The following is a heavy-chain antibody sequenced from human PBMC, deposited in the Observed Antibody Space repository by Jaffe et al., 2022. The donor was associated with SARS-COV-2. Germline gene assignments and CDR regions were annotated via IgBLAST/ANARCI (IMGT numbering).Heavy chain of an antibody. CDR2: ISYDGSDK. CDR1: GFTFNNYA. Sequence: QVQLVESGGGVVQPGRSLRLSCAASGFTFNNYAMNWVRQAPGKGLEWVAVISYDGSDKYYADSVKGRFTISRDNSKNTLYLQMNSLRTEDTAVYYCAKTPIKYGGNSAYFDCWGQGTLVTVSS. J-gene: IGHJ4*02. V-gene: IGHV3-30-3*02. D-gene: IGHD2-21*02. CDR3: AKTPIKYGGNSAYFDC.